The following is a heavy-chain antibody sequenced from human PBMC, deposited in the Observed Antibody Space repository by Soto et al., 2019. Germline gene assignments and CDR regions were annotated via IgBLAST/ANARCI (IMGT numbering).Heavy chain of an antibody. CDR2: INPATGAA. CDR1: GYPVTAYY. CDR3: AGGGGVGVAGSAAFDM. V-gene: IGHV1-2*02. J-gene: IGHJ3*02. D-gene: IGHD3-3*01. Sequence: QLHLVQSGAVVKKPGASVTVSCSASGYPVTAYYMHWVRQAPGRGLEWMGGINPATGAAKYTQTFPGRVTMARDTAPGTVFKELGGLTSGEPAVFYWAGGGGVGVAGSAAFDMWGQGTLVTVSS.